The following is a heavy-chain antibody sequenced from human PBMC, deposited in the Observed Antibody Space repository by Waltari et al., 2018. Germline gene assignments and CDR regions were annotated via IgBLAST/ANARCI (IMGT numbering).Heavy chain of an antibody. CDR1: GFTFSRYG. Sequence: QVQLVESGGGVVQPGGSLRLSCAVSGFTFSRYGMHWVRQAPGKGLEWLAVLSNDGSKKYYADSVKGRFTISRDTSKNTLYLQMSSLRPEDTAVYYCAKVFRDYSSSSQPDYWGQGTLVTVSS. CDR3: AKVFRDYSSSSQPDY. CDR2: LSNDGSKK. J-gene: IGHJ4*02. V-gene: IGHV3-30*18. D-gene: IGHD6-6*01.